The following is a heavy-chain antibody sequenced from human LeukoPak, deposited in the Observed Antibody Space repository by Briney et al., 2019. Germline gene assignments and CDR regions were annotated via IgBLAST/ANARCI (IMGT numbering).Heavy chain of an antibody. D-gene: IGHD6-19*01. Sequence: SETVPLTCIVSGGSISSSYWSWIRQPAGKGLEWIGRIHISGSTNYNPSLKSRVTLSVDTSKNQFSLNLSSVTAADTAVYYCARDGLVSGWGGFNPWGQGTLVTVSS. CDR1: GGSISSSY. CDR3: ARDGLVSGWGGFNP. J-gene: IGHJ5*02. CDR2: IHISGST. V-gene: IGHV4-4*07.